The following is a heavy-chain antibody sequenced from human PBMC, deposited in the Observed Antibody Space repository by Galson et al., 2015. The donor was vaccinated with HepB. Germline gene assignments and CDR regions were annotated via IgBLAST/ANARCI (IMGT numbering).Heavy chain of an antibody. CDR2: IIPILGIA. CDR1: GGTFSSYA. J-gene: IGHJ6*02. CDR3: ARPADYYYYGMDV. V-gene: IGHV1-69*04. Sequence: SVKVSCKASGGTFSSYAISWVRQAPGQGLEWMGRIIPILGIANYAQKFQGRVTITADKSTSTAYMELSSLRSEDTAVYYCARPADYYYYGMDVWGQGTTVTVSS.